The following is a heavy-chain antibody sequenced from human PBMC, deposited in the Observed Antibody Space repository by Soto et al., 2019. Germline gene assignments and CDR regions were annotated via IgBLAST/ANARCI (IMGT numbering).Heavy chain of an antibody. CDR1: GYSFTSYW. D-gene: IGHD6-13*01. J-gene: IGHJ6*02. CDR3: ARQRQQLETGGMDV. Sequence: PXESLKISSRGSGYSFTSYWISWVRQMPGKGLEWMGRIDPSDSYTNYSPSFQGHVTISADKSISTAYLQWSSLKASDTAMYYCARQRQQLETGGMDVWGQGTTVTVSS. V-gene: IGHV5-10-1*01. CDR2: IDPSDSYT.